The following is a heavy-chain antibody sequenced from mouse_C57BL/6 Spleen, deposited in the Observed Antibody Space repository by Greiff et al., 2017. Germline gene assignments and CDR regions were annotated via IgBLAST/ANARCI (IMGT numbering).Heavy chain of an antibody. V-gene: IGHV1-64*01. CDR3: ARSLYDYDVPCWYFDV. CDR2: IHPNSGST. Sequence: QVQLQQPGAELVKPGASVKLSCKASGYTFTSYWMHWVKQRPGPGLEWIGLIHPNSGSTNYNEKFKSKATLTVDKSSSTAYMQLSSLTSEDSAVYYCARSLYDYDVPCWYFDVWGTGTTVTVSS. J-gene: IGHJ1*03. CDR1: GYTFTSYW. D-gene: IGHD2-4*01.